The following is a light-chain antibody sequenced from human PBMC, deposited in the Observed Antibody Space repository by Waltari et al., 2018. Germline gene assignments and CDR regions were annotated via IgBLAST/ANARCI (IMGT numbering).Light chain of an antibody. J-gene: IGKJ3*01. Sequence: DIQMAQSPSSLSASVGDRVTITCRASQSIDSYLNWYQQKPGKAPKLLFHAASNLQSWVPSRFSGSGSGTDFTRTISSLQPEDFATYYCKQSDSIPPQFTFGPGTKVDIK. CDR2: AAS. CDR1: QSIDSY. CDR3: KQSDSIPPQFT. V-gene: IGKV1-39*01.